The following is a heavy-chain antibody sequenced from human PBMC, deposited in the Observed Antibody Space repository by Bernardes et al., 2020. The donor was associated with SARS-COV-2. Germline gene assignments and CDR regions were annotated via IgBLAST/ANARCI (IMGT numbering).Heavy chain of an antibody. D-gene: IGHD3-22*01. CDR1: GGSISSYY. CDR3: ARVQDYYDSSGYLGYFDY. J-gene: IGHJ4*02. CDR2: IYYSGST. V-gene: IGHV4-59*01. Sequence: ETLSLTCTVSGGSISSYYWSWIRQPPGKGLEWIGYIYYSGSTNYNPSLKSRVTISVDTSKNQFSLKLSSVTAADTAVYYCARVQDYYDSSGYLGYFDYWGQGTLVTVSS.